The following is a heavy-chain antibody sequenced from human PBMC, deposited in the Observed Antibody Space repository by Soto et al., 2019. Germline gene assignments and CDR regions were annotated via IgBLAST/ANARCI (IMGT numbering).Heavy chain of an antibody. D-gene: IGHD3-9*01. J-gene: IGHJ4*02. V-gene: IGHV3-73*01. CDR1: GFTFSDIA. CDR2: IDRKTYNYAT. Sequence: GGSLRLSCAASGFTFSDIAMHWVRQASGKGLEWVGRIDRKTYNYATTYGASVKGRFTISRDDSKNMVYLGMNSLKTEDTAVYYCSRDDSDWFFNWGRGTLVTVSS. CDR3: SRDDSDWFFN.